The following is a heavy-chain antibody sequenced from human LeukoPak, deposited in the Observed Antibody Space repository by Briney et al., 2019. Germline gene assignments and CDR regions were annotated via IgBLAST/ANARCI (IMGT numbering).Heavy chain of an antibody. J-gene: IGHJ4*02. CDR2: ISSSSGYI. Sequence: GGSLRLSCAASGFTFSSHSMNWVRQAPGKGLEWVSSISSSSGYIYYADSLKGRFTISRDNAKNLLFLQTSSLRAEDTAVYYCVREVVAATAYDYWGQGTLVTVSS. V-gene: IGHV3-21*01. CDR1: GFTFSSHS. CDR3: VREVVAATAYDY. D-gene: IGHD2-15*01.